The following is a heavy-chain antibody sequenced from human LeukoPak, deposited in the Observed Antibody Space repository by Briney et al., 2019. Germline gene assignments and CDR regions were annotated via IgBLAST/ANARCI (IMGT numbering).Heavy chain of an antibody. CDR3: ARRTQLWLRGQWFDP. CDR2: INHSGST. CDR1: GGSFGGYY. D-gene: IGHD5-18*01. Sequence: SETLSLTCAVYGGSFGGYYWSWIRQPPGKGLEWIGEINHSGSTNYNPSLKSRVTISVDTSKNQFSLKLSSVTAADTAVYYCARRTQLWLRGQWFDPWGQGTLVTVSS. V-gene: IGHV4-34*01. J-gene: IGHJ5*02.